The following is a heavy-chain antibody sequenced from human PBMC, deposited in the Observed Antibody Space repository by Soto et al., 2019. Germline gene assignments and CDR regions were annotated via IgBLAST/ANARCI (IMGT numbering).Heavy chain of an antibody. Sequence: SGPTLVNPTQTLTLTCTFSGFSLSTSGMCVSWIRQPPGKALEWLVLIDWDDDKYYSTSLKTRLTISKDTSKNQVVLTMTNMDPVDTATYYCARIRWNDLGYYYYGMDVWGQGTTVTVSS. CDR3: ARIRWNDLGYYYYGMDV. J-gene: IGHJ6*02. CDR2: IDWDDDK. CDR1: GFSLSTSGMC. V-gene: IGHV2-70*01. D-gene: IGHD1-1*01.